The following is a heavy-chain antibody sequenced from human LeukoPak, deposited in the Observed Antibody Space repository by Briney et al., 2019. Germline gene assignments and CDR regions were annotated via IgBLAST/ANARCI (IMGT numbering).Heavy chain of an antibody. CDR2: VRYTGTP. CDR1: GGSISGYY. D-gene: IGHD2-15*01. Sequence: SETLSLTCTVSGGSISGYYWTLIRQSPGQRPEWLAYVRYTGTPNYNPSLKSRLTISVDTSKNQFSLTLTSVTAADTAVYYCARHVAPDMDYFDYWGPGTLVTVSP. V-gene: IGHV4-59*08. CDR3: ARHVAPDMDYFDY. J-gene: IGHJ4*02.